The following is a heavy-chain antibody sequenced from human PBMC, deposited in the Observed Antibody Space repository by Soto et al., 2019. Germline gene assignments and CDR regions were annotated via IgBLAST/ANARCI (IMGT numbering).Heavy chain of an antibody. CDR2: ISGSGGST. Sequence: EVQLLESGGGLVQPGGSLRLSCAASGFTFSSYAMSWVRQAPGKGLEWVSAISGSGGSTYYADSVKGRFTISRDNSKNTLYLQMNSLRAEDTAVYYCAKDRRDCSGGSCYSRAFDIWGQGTMVTVSS. J-gene: IGHJ3*02. V-gene: IGHV3-23*01. CDR1: GFTFSSYA. D-gene: IGHD2-15*01. CDR3: AKDRRDCSGGSCYSRAFDI.